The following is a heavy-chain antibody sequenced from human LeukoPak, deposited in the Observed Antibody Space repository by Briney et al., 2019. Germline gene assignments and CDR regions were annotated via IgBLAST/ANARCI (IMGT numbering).Heavy chain of an antibody. CDR1: RFTFSSYW. Sequence: GGSLRLSCAASRFTFSSYWMHWVRQAPGKGLVWVSRINSDGSSTTYADSVKGRFTISRDNAKNTLYLQMNSLRAEDTAVYYCARTTGSKNAFDIWGQGTMVTFSS. CDR2: INSDGSST. CDR3: ARTTGSKNAFDI. J-gene: IGHJ3*02. D-gene: IGHD1-26*01. V-gene: IGHV3-74*01.